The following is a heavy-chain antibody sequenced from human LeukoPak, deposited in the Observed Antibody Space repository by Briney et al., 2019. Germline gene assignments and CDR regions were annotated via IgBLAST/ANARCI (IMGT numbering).Heavy chain of an antibody. CDR1: GFTVNSNY. CDR2: IFSGGDT. J-gene: IGHJ4*02. Sequence: GGSLRLSCAASGFTVNSNYVSWVRQAPGKGLEWVSVIFSGGDTYYSDSVEGRFTISRDTYKNTVDLQMNSLRTEDTAVYYCARPTPGEFSFLIDYWGQGTLVTVSS. CDR3: ARPTPGEFSFLIDY. D-gene: IGHD3-16*02. V-gene: IGHV3-66*02.